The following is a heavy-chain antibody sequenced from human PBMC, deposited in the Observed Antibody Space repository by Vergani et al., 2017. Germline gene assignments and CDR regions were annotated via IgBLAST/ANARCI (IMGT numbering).Heavy chain of an antibody. V-gene: IGHV4-38-2*01. CDR2: IYHSGST. CDR3: ARGELLRFVEWFPLGAFDI. CDR1: GYSISSGYY. D-gene: IGHD3-3*01. J-gene: IGHJ3*02. Sequence: QVQLQESGPGLVKPSETLSLTCAVSGYSISSGYYWGWIRQPPGKGLEWIGSIYHSGSTYYNPSLKSRVTISVDTSKNQFSLKLSSVTAADTAVYYCARGELLRFVEWFPLGAFDIWGQGTMVTVSS.